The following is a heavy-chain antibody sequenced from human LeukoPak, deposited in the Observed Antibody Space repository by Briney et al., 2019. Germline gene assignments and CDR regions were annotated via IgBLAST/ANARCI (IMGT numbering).Heavy chain of an antibody. CDR2: IKQDGSEK. D-gene: IGHD3-22*01. CDR1: GFTFSSYW. Sequence: GGSLRLSCAASGFTFSSYWMSWVRQAPGKGLEWVANIKQDGSEKYYVDSVKGRLTISRDNAKNSLYLQMNSLRAEDTAVYYCARDQYYYDSSGYYQIYYYYGMDVWGQGTTVTISS. J-gene: IGHJ6*02. CDR3: ARDQYYYDSSGYYQIYYYYGMDV. V-gene: IGHV3-7*01.